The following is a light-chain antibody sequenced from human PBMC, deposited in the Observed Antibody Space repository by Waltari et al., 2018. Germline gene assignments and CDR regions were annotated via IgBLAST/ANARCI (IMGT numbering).Light chain of an antibody. J-gene: IGKJ2*01. CDR3: QHYNTCPVT. Sequence: DIQMTQSPSTVSASVGDRVTITCRASQSISTWLAWYQQKPGKAPKLLIYKASDLESGVPSRFSGSGSGTEFTLTISSLQPDDCATYYCQHYNTCPVTFGQGTKLDI. V-gene: IGKV1-5*03. CDR1: QSISTW. CDR2: KAS.